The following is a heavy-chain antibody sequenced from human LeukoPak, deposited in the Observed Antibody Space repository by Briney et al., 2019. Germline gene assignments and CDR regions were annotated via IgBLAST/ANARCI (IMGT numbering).Heavy chain of an antibody. CDR1: RFTLIGSA. Sequence: GGSLRLSCVASRFTLIGSAIHWVRPSSGKGLEWVGQIDKKDKGHWTATAYAASVKGRFTIYRDDSINTAYLQMKSLKTEDTARYYCTRDSGTYNWFDPWGQGTLVTVSS. CDR3: TRDSGTYNWFDP. V-gene: IGHV3-73*01. D-gene: IGHD1-26*01. J-gene: IGHJ5*02. CDR2: IDKKDKGHWTAT.